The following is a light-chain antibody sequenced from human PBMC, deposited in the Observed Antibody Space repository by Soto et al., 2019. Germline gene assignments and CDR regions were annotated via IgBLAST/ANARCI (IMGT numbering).Light chain of an antibody. CDR2: AAS. J-gene: IGKJ2*01. CDR1: QTISDY. V-gene: IGKV1-39*01. CDR3: QQTYTTPQT. Sequence: DIQMTQSPSSLSASVGDRVTITCRASQTISDYLNWYQQKVGKAPKLLIYAASTLQSGVPSRFSGSGSGTDFTLTINSRQPEDFATYYCQQTYTTPQTFGQGTKLEIK.